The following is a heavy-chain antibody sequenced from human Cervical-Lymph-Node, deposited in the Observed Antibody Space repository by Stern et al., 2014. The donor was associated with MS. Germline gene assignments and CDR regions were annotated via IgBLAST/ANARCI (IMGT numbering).Heavy chain of an antibody. CDR3: ARGLLGSENAFDI. J-gene: IGHJ3*02. Sequence: QGEDGAEVKKPGASVKVCCKASGYTCTSYGISWVRQAAGKGLEWMGWISAYNGNTTYAQKLQGRVTMTTDSSTSTAYMELRSLISDDTAVYYCARGLLGSENAFDIWGQGTMVTVSS. CDR1: GYTCTSYG. D-gene: IGHD2-15*01. V-gene: IGHV1-18*01. CDR2: ISAYNGNT.